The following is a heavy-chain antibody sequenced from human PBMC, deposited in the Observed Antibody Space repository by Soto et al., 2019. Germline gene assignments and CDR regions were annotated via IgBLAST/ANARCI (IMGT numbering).Heavy chain of an antibody. V-gene: IGHV1-18*01. D-gene: IGHD2-2*03. Sequence: ASVKVSCKASGYIFVNYGIAWVRQAPGQGLEWMGWISPYSGNTHYASKVQGRLTMTTDTSTSTAYMDLGSLTSDDTAVYYCARLNGYCISTNCHGYYGMDVWGQGTTVTVSS. CDR1: GYIFVNYG. CDR2: ISPYSGNT. CDR3: ARLNGYCISTNCHGYYGMDV. J-gene: IGHJ6*02.